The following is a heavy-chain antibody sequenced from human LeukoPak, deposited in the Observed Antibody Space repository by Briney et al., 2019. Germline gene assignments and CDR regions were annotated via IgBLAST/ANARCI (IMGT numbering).Heavy chain of an antibody. CDR1: GASISSHY. V-gene: IGHV4-59*11. CDR2: IHYSGST. CDR3: ATNSGHSSGYYYY. Sequence: SETLSLTCSVSGASISSHYWSRIRQPPGKGLEWIGYIHYSGSTNCNPSLKSRVTISLDTSKNQFSLKLTSVTAEDTAVYYCATNSGHSSGYYYYWGQGTLVTVSS. D-gene: IGHD3-22*01. J-gene: IGHJ4*02.